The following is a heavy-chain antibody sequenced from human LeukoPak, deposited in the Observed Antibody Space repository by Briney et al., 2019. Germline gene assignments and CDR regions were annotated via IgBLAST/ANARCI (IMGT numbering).Heavy chain of an antibody. CDR1: GGSICSYY. J-gene: IGHJ5*02. V-gene: IGHV4-59*01. Sequence: SETLSLTCTVSGGSICSYYWSWIRQPPGKGLEWIGYIYYSGSTNYNPSLKSRVTISVDTSKNQFSLKLGSVTAADTAVYYCARHIITMVRGVKENWFDPWGQGTLVTVSS. CDR2: IYYSGST. D-gene: IGHD3-10*01. CDR3: ARHIITMVRGVKENWFDP.